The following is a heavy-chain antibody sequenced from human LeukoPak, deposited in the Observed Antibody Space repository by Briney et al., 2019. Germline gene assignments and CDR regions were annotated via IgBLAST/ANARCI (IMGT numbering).Heavy chain of an antibody. CDR3: AKEGGYYYDSSPFDP. J-gene: IGHJ5*02. V-gene: IGHV3-30*02. CDR2: IRYDGSDK. D-gene: IGHD3-22*01. Sequence: GSLRLSCVASGFTFRSYGMHWVRQDPGKGPEWVAFIRYDGSDKFYADSVKGRFTISRDDSKNMVFLQMNSLRPEDTAFYYCAKEGGYYYDSSPFDPWGQGTLVTVSS. CDR1: GFTFRSYG.